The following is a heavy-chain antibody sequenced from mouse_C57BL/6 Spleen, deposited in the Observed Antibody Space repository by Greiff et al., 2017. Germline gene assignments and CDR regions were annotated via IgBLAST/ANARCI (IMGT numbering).Heavy chain of an antibody. Sequence: VQLQQSGPELVKPGASVKISCKASGYTFTDYYMNWVKQSHGQSLEWIGDLNPNNGGTSYNQKFQGKATLTVDKSSSTAYMELRSLTSEDSAFYYYASKYYDGGGLMDYWGQGTSVTVSS. CDR3: ASKYYDGGGLMDY. CDR2: LNPNNGGT. D-gene: IGHD1-1*01. V-gene: IGHV1-26*01. J-gene: IGHJ4*01. CDR1: GYTFTDYY.